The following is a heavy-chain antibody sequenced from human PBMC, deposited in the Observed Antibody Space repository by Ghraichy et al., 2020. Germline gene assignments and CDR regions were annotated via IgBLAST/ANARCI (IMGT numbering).Heavy chain of an antibody. J-gene: IGHJ6*03. CDR1: GYTFTRYA. V-gene: IGHV7-4-1*02. D-gene: IGHD3-16*02. CDR3: ARVIDSFKYYYYYYMDV. Sequence: ASVKVSCKASGYTFTRYAMNWVRQAPGQGLEWMGWINTNTGNPTYAQGFTGRFVFSLDTSVSTAYLQISSLKAEDTAVYYCARVIDSFKYYYYYYMDVWGKGTTVTVSS. CDR2: INTNTGNP.